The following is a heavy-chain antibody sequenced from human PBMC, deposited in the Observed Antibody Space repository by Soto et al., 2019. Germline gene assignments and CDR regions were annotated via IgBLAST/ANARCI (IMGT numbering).Heavy chain of an antibody. V-gene: IGHV3-23*01. D-gene: IGHD2-2*02. CDR1: SFTFGTYA. J-gene: IGHJ6*02. Sequence: GGWLRLSRLTCSFTFGTYAPRSVRQAPGKGLEWVSAISGSGGSTYYADSVKGRFTISRDNSKNTLYLQMNSLRAEDTAVYYCAKVDLPIRGVVVQPAIYYYCTHVLGHAPTVTV. CDR3: AKVDLPIRGVVVQPAIYYYCTHV. CDR2: ISGSGGST.